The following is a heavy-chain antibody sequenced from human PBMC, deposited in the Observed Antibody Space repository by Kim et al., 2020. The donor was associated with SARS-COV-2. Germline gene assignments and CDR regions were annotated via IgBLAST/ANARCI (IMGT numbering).Heavy chain of an antibody. CDR3: ARTVIRDYDILTGYFNYYYYGMDV. D-gene: IGHD3-9*01. V-gene: IGHV1-8*01. CDR2: MNPNSGNT. CDR1: GYTFTSYD. J-gene: IGHJ6*01. Sequence: ASVKVSCKASGYTFTSYDINWVRQATGQGLEWMGWMNPNSGNTGYAQKFQGRVTMTRNTSISTAYMELSSLRSEDTGVYYCARTVIRDYDILTGYFNYYYYGMDVWGQGTTVTVSS.